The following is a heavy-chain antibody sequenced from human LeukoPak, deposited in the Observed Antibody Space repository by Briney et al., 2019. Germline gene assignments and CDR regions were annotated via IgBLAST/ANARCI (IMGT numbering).Heavy chain of an antibody. V-gene: IGHV3-66*02. CDR3: ARDQGQITVVRGVIIIEGYFDY. D-gene: IGHD3-10*01. CDR1: GFTVSSNY. J-gene: IGHJ4*02. CDR2: IYSGGST. Sequence: PGGSLRLSCAASGFTVSSNYMSWVRQAPGKGLEWVSVIYSGGSTYYADSVKGRFTISRDNSKNTLYLQMNSLRAEDTAVYYCARDQGQITVVRGVIIIEGYFDYWGQGTLVTVSS.